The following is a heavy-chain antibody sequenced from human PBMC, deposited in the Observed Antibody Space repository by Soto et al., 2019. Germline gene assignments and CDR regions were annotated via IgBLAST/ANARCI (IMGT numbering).Heavy chain of an antibody. CDR1: GGTFSRHA. V-gene: IGHV1-69*01. CDR2: IIPIFGTA. J-gene: IGHJ3*02. CDR3: ARSQYSGSYHAFDI. D-gene: IGHD1-26*01. Sequence: QVQLVQSGAEVRKPGSSVKVSCKASGGTFSRHAISWVRQAPGQGLEWMGGIIPIFGTANHAQKFQGRVTIIADESTSTVYMELSSLRSEDTAVYYCARSQYSGSYHAFDIWGQGTMVTVSS.